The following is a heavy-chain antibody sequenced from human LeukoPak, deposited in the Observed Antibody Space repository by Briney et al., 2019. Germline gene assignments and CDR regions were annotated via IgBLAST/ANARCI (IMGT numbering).Heavy chain of an antibody. D-gene: IGHD3-10*01. V-gene: IGHV3-64D*06. Sequence: GGSQRLSCSASGFTFSNYAMHWVRQAPGKGLEYVSAIGSNGISTYYADSVKGRFTISRENSKNTLYLQMSSLRPEDTAVYYCVNTHSSGSYDYWGQGTLVTVSS. CDR1: GFTFSNYA. CDR2: IGSNGIST. J-gene: IGHJ4*02. CDR3: VNTHSSGSYDY.